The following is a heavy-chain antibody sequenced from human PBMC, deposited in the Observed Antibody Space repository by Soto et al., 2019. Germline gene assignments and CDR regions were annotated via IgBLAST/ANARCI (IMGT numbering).Heavy chain of an antibody. CDR1: GGTFSSYA. CDR2: IIPIFGTT. Sequence: QVQLVQSGAEVKKPGSSVKVSCKASGGTFSSYAISWVRQAPGQGLEWMGGIIPIFGTTNYAQKFQGRVTITADESTSTAYMELSSLRSEDTAVYYCASARGYSYGSQGHFDYWGQGTPVTVSS. D-gene: IGHD5-18*01. CDR3: ASARGYSYGSQGHFDY. V-gene: IGHV1-69*01. J-gene: IGHJ4*02.